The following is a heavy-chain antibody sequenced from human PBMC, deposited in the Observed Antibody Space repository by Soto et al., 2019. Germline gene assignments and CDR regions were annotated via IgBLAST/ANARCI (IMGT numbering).Heavy chain of an antibody. CDR3: ARAKGYYIPKTSYFYYAGMDV. Sequence: QLQMQESGPGLVKPSETLSLTCTVSGGSISSYYWSWIRQPPVNGLELIGYSDHSGSTNYSPSLKSRVTISVDTSKIHFSLKLSSVTAADPAVYYCARAKGYYIPKTSYFYYAGMDVWGQGTTVTVSS. J-gene: IGHJ6*02. CDR1: GGSISSYY. V-gene: IGHV4-59*01. D-gene: IGHD3-3*01. CDR2: SDHSGST.